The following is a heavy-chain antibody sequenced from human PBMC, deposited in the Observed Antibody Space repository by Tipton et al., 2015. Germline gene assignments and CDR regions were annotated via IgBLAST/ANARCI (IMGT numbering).Heavy chain of an antibody. CDR3: AKAGLGDFAYF. Sequence: SLRLSCAASGFTFSDYWMSWVRQAPGKGLEWVANIKPDGSEKSYLDSVKDRFTISRDNARNSLYLQMNSLRDEDTAVYYCAKAGLGDFAYFWGHGTLVIVSS. CDR1: GFTFSDYW. V-gene: IGHV3-7*01. D-gene: IGHD3-16*01. CDR2: IKPDGSEK. J-gene: IGHJ4*01.